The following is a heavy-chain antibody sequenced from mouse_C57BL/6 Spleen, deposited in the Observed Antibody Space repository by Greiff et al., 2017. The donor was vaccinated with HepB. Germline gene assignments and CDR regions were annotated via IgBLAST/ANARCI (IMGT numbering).Heavy chain of an antibody. CDR2: IDPETGGT. D-gene: IGHD4-1*01. CDR1: GYTFTDYE. J-gene: IGHJ2*01. Sequence: VKLMESGAELVRPGASVTLSCKASGYTFTDYEMHWVKQTPVHGLEWIGAIDPETGGTAYNQKFKGKAILTADKSSSTAYMELRSLTSEDSAVYYCTSPQLTGPLFDYWGQGTTLTVSS. CDR3: TSPQLTGPLFDY. V-gene: IGHV1-15*01.